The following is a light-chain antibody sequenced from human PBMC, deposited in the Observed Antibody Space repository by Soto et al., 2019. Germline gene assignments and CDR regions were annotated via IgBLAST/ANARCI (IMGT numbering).Light chain of an antibody. CDR1: SSNLGSNT. CDR2: SNN. J-gene: IGLJ2*01. Sequence: QSVLTQPPSASGTPGQRVTISCSGSSSNLGSNTVNWYQQLPRTAPKLLIYSNNERPSGVPDRFSGSKSGTSASLAISGLQSEDEAVYYCASWDDSLNGPVFGGGTKVTVL. V-gene: IGLV1-44*01. CDR3: ASWDDSLNGPV.